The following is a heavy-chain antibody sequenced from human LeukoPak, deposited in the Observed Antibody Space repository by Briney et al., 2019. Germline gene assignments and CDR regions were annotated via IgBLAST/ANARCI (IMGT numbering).Heavy chain of an antibody. CDR1: GGSISSYH. V-gene: IGHV4-59*01. CDR3: ARKGITVAPGLDY. CDR2: ISYSGGA. D-gene: IGHD6-19*01. Sequence: SETLSLTCTVSGGSISSYHWSWIRQPPGKGLEWLGYISYSGGANYNPSLKSRVTISVDTSKNQFSLKLSSVTAADTAVYYCARKGITVAPGLDYWGQGTLVTVSS. J-gene: IGHJ4*02.